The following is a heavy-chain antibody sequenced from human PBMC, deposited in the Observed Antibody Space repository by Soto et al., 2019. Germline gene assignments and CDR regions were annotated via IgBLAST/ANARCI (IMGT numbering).Heavy chain of an antibody. V-gene: IGHV3-15*01. Sequence: GGSLRLSCAASGFTFSNAWMSWVRQAPGKGLEWVGRIKSKTDGGTTDYAAPVKGRFTISRDDSKNTLYLQMNSLKTEDTAVYYCTTDRFRWIQLFRQYYFDYWGQGTLVTVYS. CDR1: GFTFSNAW. D-gene: IGHD5-18*01. CDR2: IKSKTDGGTT. J-gene: IGHJ4*02. CDR3: TTDRFRWIQLFRQYYFDY.